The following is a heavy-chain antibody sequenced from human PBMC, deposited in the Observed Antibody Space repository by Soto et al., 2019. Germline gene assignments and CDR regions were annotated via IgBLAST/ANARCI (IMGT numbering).Heavy chain of an antibody. J-gene: IGHJ4*02. D-gene: IGHD6-13*01. Sequence: QVQLVESGGGVVQPGRSLRLSCAASGFTFSSYGMHWVRQAPGKGLEWVAVVSYDGSNKYYADSVKGRFTISRDNSKNXXYLQMNSLRAEDTAVYYCAEDIGSSSWYWSATLDYWGQGTLVTVSS. CDR1: GFTFSSYG. CDR2: VSYDGSNK. V-gene: IGHV3-30*18. CDR3: AEDIGSSSWYWSATLDY.